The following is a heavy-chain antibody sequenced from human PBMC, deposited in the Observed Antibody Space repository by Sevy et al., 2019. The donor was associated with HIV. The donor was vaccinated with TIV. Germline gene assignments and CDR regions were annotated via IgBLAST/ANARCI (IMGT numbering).Heavy chain of an antibody. CDR1: GYTFTGHY. D-gene: IGHD7-27*01. V-gene: IGHV1-2*02. CDR3: VRIRFQTGAFDS. Sequence: ASVKVSCKASGYTFTGHYLLWVRQAPGQGLEWMGWIDPISGGTKHAQNFKGRVTMARDTSISTAYMELSSLRFDDTAMYYCVRIRFQTGAFDSWGQGTLVTVSS. CDR2: IDPISGGT. J-gene: IGHJ4*02.